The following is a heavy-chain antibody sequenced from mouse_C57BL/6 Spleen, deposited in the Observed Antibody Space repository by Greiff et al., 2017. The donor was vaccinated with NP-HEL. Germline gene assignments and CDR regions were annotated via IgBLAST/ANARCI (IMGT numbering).Heavy chain of an antibody. D-gene: IGHD2-1*01. Sequence: VQLKQPGAELVRPGSSVKLSCKASGYTFTSYWMHWVKQRPIQGLEWIGNIDPSDSETHYNQKFKDKATLTVDKSSSTAYMQLSSLTSEDSAVYYCAKIGGNYRDAMDYWGQGTSVTVSS. CDR3: AKIGGNYRDAMDY. J-gene: IGHJ4*01. CDR1: GYTFTSYW. CDR2: IDPSDSET. V-gene: IGHV1-52*01.